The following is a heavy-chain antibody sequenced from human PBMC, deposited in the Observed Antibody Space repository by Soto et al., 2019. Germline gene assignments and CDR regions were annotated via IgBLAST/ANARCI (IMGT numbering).Heavy chain of an antibody. CDR2: ISSSSSYI. V-gene: IGHV3-21*01. Sequence: PGGSLRLSCAASGFTFSSYSMNWVRQAPGKGLEWVSSISSSSSYIYYADSVKGRFTISRDNAKNSLYLQMNSLRAEDTAVYYCARDTPSLRFLEWSYYYGMDVWGQGTTVTVSS. D-gene: IGHD3-3*01. CDR1: GFTFSSYS. CDR3: ARDTPSLRFLEWSYYYGMDV. J-gene: IGHJ6*02.